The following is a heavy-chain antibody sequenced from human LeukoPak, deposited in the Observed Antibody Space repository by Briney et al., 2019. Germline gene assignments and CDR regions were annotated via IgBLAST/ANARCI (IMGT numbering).Heavy chain of an antibody. CDR1: GFTFSSYW. D-gene: IGHD5-12*01. J-gene: IGHJ6*02. CDR3: ARDGGWLRSRGPYYYGMDV. CDR2: INSDGSST. Sequence: GGSLRLSCAASGFTFSSYWMHWVRQAPRKGLVWVSRINSDGSSTSYADSVKGRFTISRDNSKNTLYLQMNSLRAEDTAVYYCARDGGWLRSRGPYYYGMDVWGQGTTVTVSS. V-gene: IGHV3-74*01.